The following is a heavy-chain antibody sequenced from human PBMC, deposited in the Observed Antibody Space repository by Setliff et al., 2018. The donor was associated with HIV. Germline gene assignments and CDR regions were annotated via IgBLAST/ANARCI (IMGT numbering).Heavy chain of an antibody. CDR1: GGTFSSYA. D-gene: IGHD3-3*01. Sequence: SVKVSCKASGGTFSSYAISWVRQAPGQGLEWMGGIIPIFGTANYAQKFQGRVTITTDESTSTAYMELSSLRSEDTAVYYCAARTKRENYYGMDVWGQGPRSPSP. CDR3: AARTKRENYYGMDV. J-gene: IGHJ6*02. CDR2: IIPIFGTA. V-gene: IGHV1-69*05.